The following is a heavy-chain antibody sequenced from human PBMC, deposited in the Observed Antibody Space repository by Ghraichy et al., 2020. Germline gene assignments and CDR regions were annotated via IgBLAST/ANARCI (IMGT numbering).Heavy chain of an antibody. V-gene: IGHV1-8*01. CDR3: ARGHRNLYSSSRAITYYFDY. D-gene: IGHD6-6*01. J-gene: IGHJ4*02. CDR2: MNPNSGNT. Sequence: ASVKVSCKASGYTFTSSDINRVRQATGQGLEWMGWMNPNSGNTGYAQKFQGRVTMTRNTSISTAYMELSSLRSEDTAVYYCARGHRNLYSSSRAITYYFDYWGQGTLVTVSS. CDR1: GYTFTSSD.